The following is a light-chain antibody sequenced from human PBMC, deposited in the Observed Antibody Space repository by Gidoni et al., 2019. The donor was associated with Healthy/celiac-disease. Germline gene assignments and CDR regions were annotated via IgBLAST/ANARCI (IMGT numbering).Light chain of an antibody. CDR3: CSYAGRSIWV. J-gene: IGLJ2*01. Sequence: SALTQTASVSRFPAQSITISCTGTSSDGGSYNLVSWYQQHPGKAPKLMIYEGSKRPSGVSNRFSGSKSGNTASLTIAGLQAEDEADYYCCSYAGRSIWVFGGGTKLTVL. V-gene: IGLV2-23*01. CDR2: EGS. CDR1: SSDGGSYNL.